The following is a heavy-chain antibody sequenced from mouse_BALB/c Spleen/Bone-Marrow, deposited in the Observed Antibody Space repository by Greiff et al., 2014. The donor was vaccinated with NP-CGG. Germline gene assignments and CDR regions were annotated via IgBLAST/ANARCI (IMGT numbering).Heavy chain of an antibody. V-gene: IGHV1-9*01. CDR2: ILPGSGST. J-gene: IGHJ3*01. Sequence: QVQLKDSGAELMKPGASVKISCKATGYTFSSYWIEWVKQRPGHGLEWIGEILPGSGSTNYNEKFKDKATFTADASSNTAYMQLSSLASEYSAVYYCARELGLRLAYWGQGTLVTVSA. D-gene: IGHD3-1*01. CDR1: GYTFSSYW. CDR3: ARELGLRLAY.